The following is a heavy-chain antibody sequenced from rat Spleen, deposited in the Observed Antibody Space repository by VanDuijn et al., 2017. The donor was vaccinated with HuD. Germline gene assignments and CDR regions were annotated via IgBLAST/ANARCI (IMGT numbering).Heavy chain of an antibody. CDR3: ARGPPFDY. Sequence: EVQLVESGGRLVHPGRSLELSVWASGVAFRACYMAWVRQGRRKSLEWVSSMNYEGRSIYYGDSVKGRFTIFRDNAKSSLYLQMNSLRSEDTAAYYCARGPPFDYWGQGVMVTVSS. J-gene: IGHJ2*01. V-gene: IGHV5-22*01. CDR2: MNYEGRSI. D-gene: IGHD3-1*01. CDR1: GVAFRACY.